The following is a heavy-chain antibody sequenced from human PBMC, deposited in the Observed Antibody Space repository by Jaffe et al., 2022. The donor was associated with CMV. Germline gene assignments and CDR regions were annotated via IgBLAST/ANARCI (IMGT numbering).Heavy chain of an antibody. V-gene: IGHV3-23*04. CDR1: GFTFSSFG. D-gene: IGHD3-10*01. CDR3: AKAHYLVRDNYYPYMDV. J-gene: IGHJ6*03. Sequence: EVQLVESGGGLVQPGGSLRLSCAASGFTFSSFGMTWVRQTPGKGLEWVSTVTSSGLNTYYTDSAKGRFTISRDNSKNTLFLQMNSLRAEDTAVYYCAKAHYLVRDNYYPYMDVWGKGTTVTVSS. CDR2: VTSSGLNT.